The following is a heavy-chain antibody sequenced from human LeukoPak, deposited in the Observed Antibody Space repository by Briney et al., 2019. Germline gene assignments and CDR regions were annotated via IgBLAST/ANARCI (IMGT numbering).Heavy chain of an antibody. D-gene: IGHD3-16*01. V-gene: IGHV4-4*02. CDR1: GGSITNSYW. J-gene: IGHJ4*02. CDR2: IYYSGST. Sequence: SETLSLTCAVSGGSITNSYWWTWVRQSPGKGLEWVGEIYYSGSTNYNPSLKSRVTMSVDKSKNQFSLKLSSVTAADTAVYYCARDQTAVWGSSLGFDYWGQGTLVTVSS. CDR3: ARDQTAVWGSSLGFDY.